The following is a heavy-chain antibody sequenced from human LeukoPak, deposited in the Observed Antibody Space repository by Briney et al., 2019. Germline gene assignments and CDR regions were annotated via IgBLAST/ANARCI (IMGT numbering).Heavy chain of an antibody. CDR1: GFTFSSYA. D-gene: IGHD4-11*01. J-gene: IGHJ4*02. CDR2: ISYDGSNK. V-gene: IGHV3-30*01. Sequence: GGSLRLSCAASGFTFSSYAMHWVRQAPGKGLEWVAVISYDGSNKYYADSVMGRFTISRDNSKNTLYLQMNSLRAEDTAVYYCARDQVTTTPFDYWGQGTLVTVSS. CDR3: ARDQVTTTPFDY.